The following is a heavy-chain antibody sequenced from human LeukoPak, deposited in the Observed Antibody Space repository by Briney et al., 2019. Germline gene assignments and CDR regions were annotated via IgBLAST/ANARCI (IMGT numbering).Heavy chain of an antibody. Sequence: PSETLSLTCTVSGGSISSSSYYWGWIRQPPGKGLEWIGSIYYSGSTYYNPSLKSRVTISVDTSKNLFSLKLSSVTAADTAVYYCARSTGYSSGWFYYGMDVWGQGTTVTVSS. D-gene: IGHD6-19*01. CDR3: ARSTGYSSGWFYYGMDV. CDR1: GGSISSSSYY. J-gene: IGHJ6*02. CDR2: IYYSGST. V-gene: IGHV4-39*01.